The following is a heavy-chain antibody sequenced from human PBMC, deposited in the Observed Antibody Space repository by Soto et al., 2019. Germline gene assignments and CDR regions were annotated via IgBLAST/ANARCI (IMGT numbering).Heavy chain of an antibody. J-gene: IGHJ6*02. CDR1: GGSISSYD. D-gene: IGHD3-10*01. CDR3: ARDGEQLWIGYQHYYYGMDV. Sequence: QVQLQESGPGLVKPSETLSLTCTVSGGSISSYDWSWIRQPAGRGLEWVGRIYTSGSTNYNPAVKSRVTMSVDTAKNPFSPKLSSVTAADTAVYYCARDGEQLWIGYQHYYYGMDVWGQGTTVTVSS. V-gene: IGHV4-4*07. CDR2: IYTSGST.